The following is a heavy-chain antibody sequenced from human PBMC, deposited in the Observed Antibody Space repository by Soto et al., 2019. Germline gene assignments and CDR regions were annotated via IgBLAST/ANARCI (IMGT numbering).Heavy chain of an antibody. Sequence: QVQLQESGPGLVKPSETLSLTCTVSGGSISSYYWSWIRQPPGKGLEWIGYIYYSGSTNYNPSLKSRVTISVDTSKNQFSLKLSSVTAADTAVYYCARGIEATIGDYWGQGTLVTVSS. CDR3: ARGIEATIGDY. D-gene: IGHD5-12*01. J-gene: IGHJ4*02. CDR1: GGSISSYY. CDR2: IYYSGST. V-gene: IGHV4-59*01.